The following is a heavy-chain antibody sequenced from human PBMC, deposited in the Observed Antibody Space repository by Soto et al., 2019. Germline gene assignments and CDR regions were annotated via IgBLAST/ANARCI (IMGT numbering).Heavy chain of an antibody. Sequence: QVHLVQSGAEVKKPGASVKVSCKASRDTFTGYYMHWVRQAPGQGLEWMGWINPNSGGPNYEQKLQGTVTMTRDTAISTVDMELSRLRSDDTAVYYCARARIPDAFDIWGQGTMVTVSS. CDR2: INPNSGGP. V-gene: IGHV1-2*02. J-gene: IGHJ3*02. CDR3: ARARIPDAFDI. CDR1: RDTFTGYY.